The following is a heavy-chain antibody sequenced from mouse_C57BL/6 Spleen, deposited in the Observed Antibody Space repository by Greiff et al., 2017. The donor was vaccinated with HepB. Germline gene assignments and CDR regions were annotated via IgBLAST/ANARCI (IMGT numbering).Heavy chain of an antibody. CDR1: GYSFTDYN. J-gene: IGHJ1*03. CDR2: INPNYGTT. Sequence: EVQLQESGPELVKPGASVKISCKASGYSFTDYNMNWVKQSNGKSLEWIGVINPNYGTTSYNQKFKGKATLAVDQSSSTAYMQLNSLTSEDSAVYYCAREGATSWYFDVWGTGTTVTVSS. CDR3: AREGATSWYFDV. V-gene: IGHV1-39*01.